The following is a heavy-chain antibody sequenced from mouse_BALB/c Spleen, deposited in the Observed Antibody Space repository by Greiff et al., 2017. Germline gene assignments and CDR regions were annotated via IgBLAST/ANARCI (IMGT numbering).Heavy chain of an antibody. CDR3: ARSATVVELDYAMDY. Sequence: EVQLQQSGAELVKPGASVKLSCTASGFNIKDTYMHWVKQRPEQGLEWIGRIDPANGNTKYDPKFQGKATITADTSSNTAYLQLSSLTSEDTAVYYCARSATVVELDYAMDYWGQGTSVTVSS. CDR1: GFNIKDTY. D-gene: IGHD1-1*01. CDR2: IDPANGNT. J-gene: IGHJ4*01. V-gene: IGHV14-3*02.